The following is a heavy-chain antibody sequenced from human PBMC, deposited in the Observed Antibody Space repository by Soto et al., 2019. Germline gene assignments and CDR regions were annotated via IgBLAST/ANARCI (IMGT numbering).Heavy chain of an antibody. J-gene: IGHJ4*02. CDR3: TADSRQIFGGVWLDY. CDR2: IKSKTDGGTI. Sequence: GGSLRLSCTASGFIFSKAWMNWVRQAPGEGLEWVGRIKSKTDGGTIDYGAPVKDRFTISRDDSKNTLYLQMSSLKMEDTAVYYCTADSRQIFGGVWLDYWGLGTLVTVSS. CDR1: GFIFSKAW. V-gene: IGHV3-15*07. D-gene: IGHD3-10*01.